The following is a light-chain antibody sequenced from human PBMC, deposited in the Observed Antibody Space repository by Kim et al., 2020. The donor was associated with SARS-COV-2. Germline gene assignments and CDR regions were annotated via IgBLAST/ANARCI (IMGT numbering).Light chain of an antibody. Sequence: ASVGDRVTITCRASHSISSWLAWYQQKPGKAPKLLIYKASSLESGVPSRFSGSGSGTEFTLTISSLQPDDFATYYCQQYNSYSSTFGQGTRLEIK. CDR2: KAS. CDR3: QQYNSYSST. V-gene: IGKV1-5*03. J-gene: IGKJ5*01. CDR1: HSISSW.